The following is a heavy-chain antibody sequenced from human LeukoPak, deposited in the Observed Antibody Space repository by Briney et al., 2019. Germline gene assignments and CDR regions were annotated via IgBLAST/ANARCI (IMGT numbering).Heavy chain of an antibody. J-gene: IGHJ4*02. CDR3: AREDYDILTGYYFDY. V-gene: IGHV3-66*01. Sequence: GGSLRLSCAASGFTVSSNDMSWVRQAPGKGLEWVSVIYSGGSTYYADSVKGRFTISRDNSKNTLYLQMNSLRAEDTAVYYCAREDYDILTGYYFDYWGQGTLVTVSS. CDR2: IYSGGST. D-gene: IGHD3-9*01. CDR1: GFTVSSND.